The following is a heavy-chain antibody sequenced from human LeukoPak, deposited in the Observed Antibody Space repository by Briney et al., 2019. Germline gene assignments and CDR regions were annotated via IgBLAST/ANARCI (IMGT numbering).Heavy chain of an antibody. CDR1: GFTFSNYA. Sequence: PGRSLRLSCTASGFTFSNYAMHWVRQAPGKGLEWLAVILYEGRSETYYADSVKGRFTISRDNSKNTLYLQMNSLRAEDTAVYYCARGLDQTENYWGQGTLVTVSS. CDR2: ILYEGRSE. D-gene: IGHD2-2*01. J-gene: IGHJ4*02. V-gene: IGHV3-30*04. CDR3: ARGLDQTENY.